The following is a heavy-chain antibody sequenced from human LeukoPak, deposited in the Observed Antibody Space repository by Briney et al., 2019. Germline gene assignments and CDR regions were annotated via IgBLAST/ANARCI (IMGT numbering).Heavy chain of an antibody. J-gene: IGHJ6*03. CDR1: GYTLTELS. Sequence: ASVKVSCKVSGYTLTELSMHWVRQAPGKGLEWMGGFDPEDGEAIYAQKFQGRVTMTEDTSTDTAYMELSSLRSEDTAVYYCATQQHYYYYMDVWGKGTTVTVSS. CDR3: ATQQHYYYYMDV. CDR2: FDPEDGEA. V-gene: IGHV1-24*01. D-gene: IGHD6-13*01.